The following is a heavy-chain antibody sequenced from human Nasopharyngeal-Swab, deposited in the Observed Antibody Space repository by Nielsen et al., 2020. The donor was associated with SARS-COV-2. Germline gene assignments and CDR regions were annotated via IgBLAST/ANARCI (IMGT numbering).Heavy chain of an antibody. CDR3: ARTDRGGSYFSQYYYYMDV. Sequence: VRQMPGKGLEWVAVISSDGSDKFYADSVKGRFSISRDTSRSAVYLQMNSLRAEDTALYYCARTDRGGSYFSQYYYYMDVWGKGTTVTVSS. V-gene: IGHV3-30*03. D-gene: IGHD1-26*01. J-gene: IGHJ6*03. CDR2: ISSDGSDK.